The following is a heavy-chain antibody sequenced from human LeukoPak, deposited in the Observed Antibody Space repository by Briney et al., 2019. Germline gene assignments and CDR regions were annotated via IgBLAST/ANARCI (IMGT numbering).Heavy chain of an antibody. CDR2: IIPIFGTA. J-gene: IGHJ3*02. D-gene: IGHD3-3*01. V-gene: IGHV1-69*13. CDR3: ARDRLRFLEWTPPNAFDI. CDR1: GGTFSSYA. Sequence: ASVKVSCKASGGTFSSYAISWVRQAPGQGLEWMGGIIPIFGTANYAQKFQGRVTITADESTSTAYMELSSLRSEDTAVYYCARDRLRFLEWTPPNAFDIWGQGTMVTVSS.